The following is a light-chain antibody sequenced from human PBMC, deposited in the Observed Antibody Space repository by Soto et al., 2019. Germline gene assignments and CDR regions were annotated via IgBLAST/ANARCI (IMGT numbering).Light chain of an antibody. Sequence: QSVLSQPPSAPGTPGQRVTISCSGSSSNIGSNTVSWYQQFPGTAPKLLIYFNIQRPSGVPDRFSGSKSGTSASLAISGLQSEDKADYYCAAWDDSLNGYVFGTGTKVTVL. J-gene: IGLJ1*01. V-gene: IGLV1-44*01. CDR3: AAWDDSLNGYV. CDR1: SSNIGSNT. CDR2: FNI.